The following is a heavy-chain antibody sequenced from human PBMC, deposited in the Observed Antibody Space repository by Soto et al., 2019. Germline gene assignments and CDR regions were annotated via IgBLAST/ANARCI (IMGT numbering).Heavy chain of an antibody. CDR1: GFTFSSYA. CDR2: ISGSGGST. J-gene: IGHJ4*02. CDR3: AKDIRTNYDILTGYWTR. Sequence: GGSLRLSCAASGFTFSSYAMSWVRQAPGKGLEWVSAISGSGGSTYYADSVKGRFTISRDNSKNTLYLQMNSLRAEDTAVYYCAKDIRTNYDILTGYWTRWGQGTLVTVSS. D-gene: IGHD3-9*01. V-gene: IGHV3-23*01.